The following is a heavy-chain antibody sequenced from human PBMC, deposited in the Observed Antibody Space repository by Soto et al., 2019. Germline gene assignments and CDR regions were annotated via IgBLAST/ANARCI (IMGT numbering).Heavy chain of an antibody. CDR2: TIPIFGTA. Sequence: GASVKVSSKAPGGTFSSYAISWVRQAPGQGIEWMGGTIPIFGTANYARKFQGSSTLTADTSTDTAYMELSSLRSEDTAVSYCARRRGFWELLFYYYDVMYFWGQGTTVTVSS. D-gene: IGHD3-10*01. CDR1: GGTFSSYA. J-gene: IGHJ6*02. V-gene: IGHV1-69*06. CDR3: ARRRGFWELLFYYYDVMYF.